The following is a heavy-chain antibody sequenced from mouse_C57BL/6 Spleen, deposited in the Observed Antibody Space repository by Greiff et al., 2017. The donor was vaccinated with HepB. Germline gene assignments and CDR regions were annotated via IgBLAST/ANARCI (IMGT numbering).Heavy chain of an antibody. CDR3: ARPTVDWYFDV. V-gene: IGHV1-82*01. Sequence: VQLVESGPELVKPGASVKISCKASGYAFSSSWMNWVKQRPGKGLEWIGRIYPGDGDTNYNGKFKGKATLTADKSSSTAYMQLSSLTSEDSAVYFCARPTVDWYFDVWGTGTTVTVSS. D-gene: IGHD1-1*01. J-gene: IGHJ1*03. CDR1: GYAFSSSW. CDR2: IYPGDGDT.